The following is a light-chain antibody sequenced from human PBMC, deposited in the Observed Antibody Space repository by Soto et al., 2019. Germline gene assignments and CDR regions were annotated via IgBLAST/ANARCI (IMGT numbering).Light chain of an antibody. J-gene: IGLJ2*01. CDR2: DNN. V-gene: IGLV1-51*01. CDR1: TSNIGNNY. CDR3: GTWDSSLSAVL. Sequence: QSVLTQPPSVSAAPGQRVTISFSGSTSNIGNNYVSWYQHLPGTAPKLLIYDNNKRPSGIPDRFSGSKSGTSATLGITGLQTGDEADYYCGTWDSSLSAVLFGGGTKVTVL.